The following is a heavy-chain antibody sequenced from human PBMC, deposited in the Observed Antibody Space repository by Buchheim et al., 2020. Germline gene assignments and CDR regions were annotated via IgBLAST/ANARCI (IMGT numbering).Heavy chain of an antibody. CDR2: IKQDGSEK. CDR1: GFTFSSYW. V-gene: IGHV3-7*01. D-gene: IGHD3-22*01. CDR3: ARDTFYYDSSGYYYYYGMDV. Sequence: EVQLVGSGGGLVQPGGSLRLSCAASGFTFSSYWMSWVRQAPGKGLEWVANIKQDGSEKYYVDSVKGRFTISRDNAKNSLYLQMNSLRAEDTAVYYCARDTFYYDSSGYYYYYGMDVWGQGTT. J-gene: IGHJ6*02.